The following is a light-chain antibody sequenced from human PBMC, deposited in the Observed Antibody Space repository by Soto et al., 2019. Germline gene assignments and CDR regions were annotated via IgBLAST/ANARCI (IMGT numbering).Light chain of an antibody. CDR1: SSDVGGYNY. V-gene: IGLV2-11*01. CDR3: CSYAGSYYV. Sequence: QSALTQPRSVSGSPGQSVTISCTGTSSDVGGYNYGSGYQQHPGKAPKLMIYDVSKRPSGVPDRFSGSKSGNTASLTISGLQAEDEADYYCCSYAGSYYVFGTGTKLTVL. J-gene: IGLJ1*01. CDR2: DVS.